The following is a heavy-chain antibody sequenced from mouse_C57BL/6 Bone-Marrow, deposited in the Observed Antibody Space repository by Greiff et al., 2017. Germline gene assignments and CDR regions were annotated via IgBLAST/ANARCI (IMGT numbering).Heavy chain of an antibody. D-gene: IGHD4-1*02. Sequence: VQLQQSGPELVKPGASVKISCKASGYSFTGYYMNWVKQSPEKSLEWIGEINPSTGGTTYNQKFKAKATLTVDKSSSTAYMQLKSLTSEDSAVYYCARGHQLAALDYWGQGTTLTVSS. CDR3: ARGHQLAALDY. V-gene: IGHV1-42*01. CDR1: GYSFTGYY. J-gene: IGHJ2*01. CDR2: INPSTGGT.